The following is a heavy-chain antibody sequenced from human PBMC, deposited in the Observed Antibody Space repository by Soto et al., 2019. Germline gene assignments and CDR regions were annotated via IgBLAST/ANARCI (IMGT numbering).Heavy chain of an antibody. CDR3: AKLLAAAMGYYYYGMDV. D-gene: IGHD6-13*01. CDR1: GFTFSSYA. J-gene: IGHJ6*02. CDR2: ISGSGGST. V-gene: IGHV3-23*01. Sequence: GGSLRLSCAASGFTFSSYAMSWVRQAPGKGLEWVSAISGSGGSTYYADSVKGRFTISRDNSKNTLYLQMNSLRAEDTAVYYCAKLLAAAMGYYYYGMDVWGQGTTVTVSS.